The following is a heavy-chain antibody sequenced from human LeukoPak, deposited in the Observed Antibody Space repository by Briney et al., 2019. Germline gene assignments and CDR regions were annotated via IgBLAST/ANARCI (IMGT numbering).Heavy chain of an antibody. Sequence: ASVKVSCKASGYTFTSYGISWVRQAPGQGLEWMGWISAYNGNTNYAQKLQGRVTVTTDTSTSTAYMELRSLRSDDTAVYYCARSDFWSGPRPGHNWFDPWGQGTLVTVSS. D-gene: IGHD3-3*01. CDR2: ISAYNGNT. CDR1: GYTFTSYG. CDR3: ARSDFWSGPRPGHNWFDP. V-gene: IGHV1-18*01. J-gene: IGHJ5*02.